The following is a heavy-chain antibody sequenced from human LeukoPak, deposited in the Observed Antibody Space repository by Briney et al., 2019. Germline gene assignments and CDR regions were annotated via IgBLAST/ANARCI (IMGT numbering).Heavy chain of an antibody. Sequence: SETLSLTCTVSGGSISSCYWSWIRQPPGKGLEWIGYIYYSGSTNYNPSLKSRVTISVDTSKNQFSLKLSSVTAADTAVYYCARSLYCSGGSCNWFDPWGQGTLVTVSS. D-gene: IGHD2-15*01. CDR2: IYYSGST. J-gene: IGHJ5*02. CDR1: GGSISSCY. CDR3: ARSLYCSGGSCNWFDP. V-gene: IGHV4-59*01.